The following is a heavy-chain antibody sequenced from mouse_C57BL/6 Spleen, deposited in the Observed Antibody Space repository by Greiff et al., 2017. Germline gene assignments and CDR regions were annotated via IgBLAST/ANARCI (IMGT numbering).Heavy chain of an antibody. Sequence: EVKLMESGGDLVKPGGSLKLSCAASGFTFSSYGMSWVRPTPDKRLEWVATISSGGSYTYYPDSVKGRFTISRDNAKNTLYLQMSSLKSEDTAMYYCERLGSRHYYAMDCWGQGTSVTVSS. CDR2: ISSGGSYT. CDR1: GFTFSSYG. CDR3: ERLGSRHYYAMDC. D-gene: IGHD1-1*01. V-gene: IGHV5-6*01. J-gene: IGHJ4*01.